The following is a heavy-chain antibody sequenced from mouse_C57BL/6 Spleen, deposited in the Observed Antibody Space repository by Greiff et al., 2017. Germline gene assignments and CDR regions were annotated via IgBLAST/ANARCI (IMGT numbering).Heavy chain of an antibody. V-gene: IGHV1-78*01. CDR2: IYPRDGST. D-gene: IGHD2-2*01. Sequence: VQLQQSDAELVKPGASVKISCKVSGYTFTDPTIHWLKQRPEKGLEWIGYIYPRDGSTTYNAKVKGKATLTADKSSSTAYMQLNSLTSEEAAVYFCARAGIMVTYAMDYWGQGTSVTVSS. CDR1: GYTFTDPT. J-gene: IGHJ4*01. CDR3: ARAGIMVTYAMDY.